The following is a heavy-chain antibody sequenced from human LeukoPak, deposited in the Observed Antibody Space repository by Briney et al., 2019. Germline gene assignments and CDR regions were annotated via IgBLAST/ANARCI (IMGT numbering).Heavy chain of an antibody. V-gene: IGHV3-23*01. D-gene: IGHD1-26*01. J-gene: IGHJ4*02. Sequence: GGSLRLSCLTSGFTLSTNAMSWVRQAPGKGLEWISGIGGSGASTYYADSVKGRFTISRDDSRNTLYLQMNSLRGDDTAVYYCAKDVGKWESLHFFDYWGQGTLVTVSS. CDR3: AKDVGKWESLHFFDY. CDR1: GFTLSTNA. CDR2: IGGSGAST.